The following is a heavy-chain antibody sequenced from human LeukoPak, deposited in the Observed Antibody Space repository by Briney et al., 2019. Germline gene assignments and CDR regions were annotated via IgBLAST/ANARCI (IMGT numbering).Heavy chain of an antibody. V-gene: IGHV1-69*05. D-gene: IGHD6-6*01. J-gene: IGHJ5*02. CDR2: IIPIFGTA. Sequence: GASVKVSCKASGGTFSSYAISWVRQAPGQGLEWMGGIIPIFGTANYAQKFQGRVTITTDESTSTAYMELSSLRSEDTAVYYCARGAAGSFGSSPNNWFDPWGQGTLVTVSS. CDR3: ARGAAGSFGSSPNNWFDP. CDR1: GGTFSSYA.